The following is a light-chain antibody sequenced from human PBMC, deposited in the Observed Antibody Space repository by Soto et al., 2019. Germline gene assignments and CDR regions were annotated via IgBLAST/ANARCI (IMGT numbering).Light chain of an antibody. V-gene: IGLV2-14*01. CDR3: SSYTSSSIDYV. J-gene: IGLJ1*01. CDR1: SSDVGGYNY. Sequence: QSALPQPASVSGSPGQSITISCTGTSSDVGGYNYVSWYQQHPGKAPKLMIYEVSNRPSGVSNRFSGSKSGNTASLTISGLQAEDEADDYCSSYTSSSIDYVFGTGTKLTVL. CDR2: EVS.